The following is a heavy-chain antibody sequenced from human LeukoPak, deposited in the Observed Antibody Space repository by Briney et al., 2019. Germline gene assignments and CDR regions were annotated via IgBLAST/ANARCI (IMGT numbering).Heavy chain of an antibody. CDR2: ISSSSSTI. D-gene: IGHD3-9*01. CDR3: AKGGDDILTGLIDY. V-gene: IGHV3-48*04. Sequence: GGSLRLSCAASGFTFSSYSMNWVRQAPGKGLEWVSYISSSSSTIYYADSVKGRFTISRDNAKNSLYLQMNSLRAEDTALYYCAKGGDDILTGLIDYWGQGTLVTVSS. J-gene: IGHJ4*02. CDR1: GFTFSSYS.